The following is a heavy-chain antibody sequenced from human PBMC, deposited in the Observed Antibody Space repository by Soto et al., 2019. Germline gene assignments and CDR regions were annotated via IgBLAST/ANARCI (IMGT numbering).Heavy chain of an antibody. CDR3: ARGRGFYYDFWSGYYNWFDP. CDR2: MNPNSGNT. J-gene: IGHJ5*02. D-gene: IGHD3-3*01. Sequence: ASVKVSCKASGYTFTSYDINWVRQANGQGLEWMGWMNPNSGNTGYAQKFQGRVTMTRNTSISTAYMELSSLRSEDTAVYYCARGRGFYYDFWSGYYNWFDPWGQGTLVTVSS. V-gene: IGHV1-8*01. CDR1: GYTFTSYD.